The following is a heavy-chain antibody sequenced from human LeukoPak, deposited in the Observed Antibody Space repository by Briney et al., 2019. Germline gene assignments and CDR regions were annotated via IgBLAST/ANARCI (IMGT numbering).Heavy chain of an antibody. V-gene: IGHV5-51*01. J-gene: IGHJ3*02. CDR1: GYSFTTYW. CDR2: IYPGDSDT. D-gene: IGHD6-13*01. CDR3: ARQQLVRPAGAFDI. Sequence: GGSLKISCKGSGYSFTTYWIGWVRQLPGKGLEWMGIIYPGDSDTRYSPSFQGQVTFSADKSISTAYLQWSSLKASDTAMYYCARQQLVRPAGAFDIWGQGTMVTVSS.